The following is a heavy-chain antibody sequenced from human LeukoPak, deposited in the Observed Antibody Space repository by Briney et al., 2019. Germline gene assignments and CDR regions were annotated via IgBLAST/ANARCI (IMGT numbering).Heavy chain of an antibody. CDR2: IYYSGSS. CDR3: ARHEHDYINYRYYYYGMDV. V-gene: IGHV4-39*01. D-gene: IGHD4-11*01. Sequence: PSETLSLTCTVSGGSISSSSYYWGWIRQPPGKGLEWIGNIYYSGSSYYNPSLKSRVTISVDTSNNHFSLRLSSVTAADTAVYYCARHEHDYINYRYYYYGMDVWGQGTTVTVSS. J-gene: IGHJ6*02. CDR1: GGSISSSSYY.